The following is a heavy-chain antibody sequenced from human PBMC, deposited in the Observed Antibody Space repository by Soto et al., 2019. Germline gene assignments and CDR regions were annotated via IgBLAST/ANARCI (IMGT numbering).Heavy chain of an antibody. CDR3: ARDRTYYYGSGSYYNPSFDI. D-gene: IGHD3-10*01. Sequence: HPGGSLRLSCAASGFTLSSYRMNWDRQAPGKGLEWVSYISKSSTIYYAKSVKCRFKISRYNAKNSLYLQMNSLRYEDTALYYCARDRTYYYGSGSYYNPSFDIWGQGTMVTVSS. CDR1: GFTLSSYR. CDR2: ISKSSTI. V-gene: IGHV3-48*02. J-gene: IGHJ3*02.